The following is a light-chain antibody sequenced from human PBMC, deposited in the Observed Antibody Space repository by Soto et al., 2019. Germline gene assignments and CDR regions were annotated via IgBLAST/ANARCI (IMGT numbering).Light chain of an antibody. J-gene: IGLJ1*01. CDR1: SSDLGGYDY. CDR3: SSYGGNNNYV. CDR2: EVS. Sequence: QSVLTQPPSASGSPGQSVTVSCTGTSSDLGGYDYVSWYQHHPGKAPKLIIYEVSERPSGVPDRFSGSKSGNTASLPVSGLQPEDEADYYCSSYGGNNNYVFGTGTKVTVL. V-gene: IGLV2-8*01.